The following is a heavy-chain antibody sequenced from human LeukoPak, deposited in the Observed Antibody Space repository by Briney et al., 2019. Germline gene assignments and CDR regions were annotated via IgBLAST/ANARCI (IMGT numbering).Heavy chain of an antibody. CDR3: ARGLAAAGTSYFDY. J-gene: IGHJ4*02. CDR1: GVSINSYH. Sequence: PSETLSLTCTVSGVSINSYHWSWIRQPPGKGLEWIGYIYYSGSTNYSPSLKGRVTISVDTSKNQFSLKLSSVTAADTAVYYCARGLAAAGTSYFDYWGQGTLVTVSS. D-gene: IGHD6-13*01. V-gene: IGHV4-59*01. CDR2: IYYSGST.